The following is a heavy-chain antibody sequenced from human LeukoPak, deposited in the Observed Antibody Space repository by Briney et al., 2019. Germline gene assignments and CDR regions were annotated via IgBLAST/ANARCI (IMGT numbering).Heavy chain of an antibody. J-gene: IGHJ4*02. Sequence: PSETLSLTCTVSGGSISSYYWSWIRQPPGKGLEWIGYIYYSGSTNYNPSLKSRVTISVDTSKNQFSLKLSSVTAADTAVYYCASHDWYSGSFSDYWGQGTLVTVSS. CDR3: ASHDWYSGSFSDY. CDR2: IYYSGST. V-gene: IGHV4-59*08. D-gene: IGHD1-26*01. CDR1: GGSISSYY.